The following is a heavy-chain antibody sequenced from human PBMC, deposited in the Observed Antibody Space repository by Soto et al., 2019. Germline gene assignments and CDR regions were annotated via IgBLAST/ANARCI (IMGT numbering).Heavy chain of an antibody. CDR1: GGSITSYY. D-gene: IGHD2-15*01. Sequence: PSETLSLTCSVSGGSITSYYWNWIRQSPRKGLEWIGYMVYSGSTNYNPSLKSRVTLSIDTSKNQFSVRLNSVTASDTAVYYCAPLTVSLSGPYGIHVWGQGTSVTVSS. V-gene: IGHV4-59*08. CDR3: APLTVSLSGPYGIHV. J-gene: IGHJ6*02. CDR2: MVYSGST.